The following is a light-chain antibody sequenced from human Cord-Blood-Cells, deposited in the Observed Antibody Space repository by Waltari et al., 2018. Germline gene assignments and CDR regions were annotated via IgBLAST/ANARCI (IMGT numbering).Light chain of an antibody. CDR3: QSADSSGTWV. CDR2: KDS. J-gene: IGLJ3*02. V-gene: IGLV3-25*03. CDR1: ALPKQY. Sequence: SYELPQPPSVSVSPGQTARIPCSGDALPKQYAYWYQQKPGQAPVLVIYKDSERPSGIPERFSGSSSGTTVTLTISGVQAEDEADYYCQSADSSGTWVFGGGTKLTVL.